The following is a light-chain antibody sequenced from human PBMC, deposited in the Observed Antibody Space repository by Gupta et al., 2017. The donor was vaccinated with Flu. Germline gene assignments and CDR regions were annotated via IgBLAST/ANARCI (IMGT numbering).Light chain of an antibody. CDR2: WDN. CDR3: AEWDASLSGFV. V-gene: IGLV1-47*01. J-gene: IGLJ3*02. CDR1: TSNIGSNY. Sequence: QSVLTQPPSASGTPGQRVTISCSGSTSNIGSNYVFWYQQLPGTDPKRLCDWDNRRPSGVPDRVFCSTAGTYASPATSCLRSEEEADDYCAEWDASLSGFVFGGGTKMTVL.